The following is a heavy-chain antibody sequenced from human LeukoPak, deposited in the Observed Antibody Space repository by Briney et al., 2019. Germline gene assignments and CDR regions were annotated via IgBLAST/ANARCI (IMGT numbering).Heavy chain of an antibody. Sequence: RPGGSLRLSCAASGFTFDDYGMSWVRQAPGKGLEWVSGINWNGDSTGYVDSVKGRFTISRDNAKNALYLQMNSLRAEDTAVYYCARGSDSSGWYSSFDYWGQGTLVTVSS. J-gene: IGHJ4*02. CDR2: INWNGDST. CDR3: ARGSDSSGWYSSFDY. CDR1: GFTFDDYG. V-gene: IGHV3-20*04. D-gene: IGHD6-19*01.